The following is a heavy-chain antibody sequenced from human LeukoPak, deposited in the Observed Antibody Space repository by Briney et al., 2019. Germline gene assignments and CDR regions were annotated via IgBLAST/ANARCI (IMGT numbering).Heavy chain of an antibody. CDR1: GGSISSYY. CDR3: ARERVYYDPLFYMDV. CDR2: IYTSGST. Sequence: ASETLSLTCTVSGGSISSYYWSWIRQPAGKGLEWIGRIYTSGSTNYNPSLKSRVTMSVDTSKNQFSLKLSSVTAADTAVYYCARERVYYDPLFYMDVWGKGTTVTVSS. D-gene: IGHD3-3*01. V-gene: IGHV4-4*07. J-gene: IGHJ6*03.